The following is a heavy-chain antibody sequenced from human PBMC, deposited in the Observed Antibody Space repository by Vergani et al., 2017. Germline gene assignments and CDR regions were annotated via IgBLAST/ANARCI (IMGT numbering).Heavy chain of an antibody. Sequence: QVQLVQSGSELKKPGASVKVSCKASGYTFTSYAMNWVRQAPGQGLEWMGWINTNTGNPAYAQGFTGRFVFSLDTSVSTAYLQISSQKAEDTAVYYCARDDQDIVVVPAAPGRGGRFDPWGQGTLVTVSS. CDR2: INTNTGNP. CDR3: ARDDQDIVVVPAAPGRGGRFDP. CDR1: GYTFTSYA. J-gene: IGHJ5*02. D-gene: IGHD2-2*01. V-gene: IGHV7-4-1*02.